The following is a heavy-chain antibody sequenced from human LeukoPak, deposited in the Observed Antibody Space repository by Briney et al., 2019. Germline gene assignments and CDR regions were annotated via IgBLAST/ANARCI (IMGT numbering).Heavy chain of an antibody. CDR2: INPNSGGT. J-gene: IGHJ5*02. CDR3: ARDGGGYYGSGSLNWFDP. CDR1: GYTFTGYY. V-gene: IGHV1-2*02. Sequence: GASVKVSCKASGYTFTGYYMHWVRQAPGQGLEWMGWINPNSGGTNYAQKFQGRVTMTRDTSISTAYMELSRLRSDDTAVYYCARDGGGYYGSGSLNWFDPWGQGTLVTVSS. D-gene: IGHD3-10*01.